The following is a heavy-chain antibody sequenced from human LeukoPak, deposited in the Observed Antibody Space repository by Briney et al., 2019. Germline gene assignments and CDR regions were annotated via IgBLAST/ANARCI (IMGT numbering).Heavy chain of an antibody. V-gene: IGHV3-7*01. CDR3: ARSGRWELLGPSDY. CDR1: GLTFSSYW. D-gene: IGHD1-26*01. Sequence: GGSLRLSCAASGLTFSSYWMSWVRQAPGKGLEWVANIKQDGSEKYYVDSVKGRFTISRDNAKNSLYLQMNSLRAEDTAVYYCARSGRWELLGPSDYWGQGTLVTVSS. J-gene: IGHJ4*02. CDR2: IKQDGSEK.